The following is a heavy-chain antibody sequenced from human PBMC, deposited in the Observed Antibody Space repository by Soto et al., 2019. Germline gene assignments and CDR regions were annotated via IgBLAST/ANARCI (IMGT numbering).Heavy chain of an antibody. Sequence: SETLSLTCTVSGGSISGSSYYWGWIRQPPGKGLEWIGKIYYSGSTYYNPSLKSRVTISVDTSKNQFSLRLTSVTAADTAVYYCARNYGDYFNYWGQGALVTVSS. CDR1: GGSISGSSYY. CDR2: IYYSGST. J-gene: IGHJ4*02. V-gene: IGHV4-39*01. D-gene: IGHD4-17*01. CDR3: ARNYGDYFNY.